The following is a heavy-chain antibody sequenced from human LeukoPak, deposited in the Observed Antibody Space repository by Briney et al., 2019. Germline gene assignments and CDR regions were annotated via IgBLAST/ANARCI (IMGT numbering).Heavy chain of an antibody. CDR3: ARIGYSSSSYDY. CDR2: IKQDGSEI. Sequence: GGSLRLSCAASGFAFSKYWMSWVRQAPGKGLEWVANIKQDGSEIHYVDSMKGRFTFSRDNPKNLVYLQMNSLRAEDTAVYYCARIGYSSSSYDYWGQGTLVTVSS. CDR1: GFAFSKYW. V-gene: IGHV3-7*01. J-gene: IGHJ4*02. D-gene: IGHD6-6*01.